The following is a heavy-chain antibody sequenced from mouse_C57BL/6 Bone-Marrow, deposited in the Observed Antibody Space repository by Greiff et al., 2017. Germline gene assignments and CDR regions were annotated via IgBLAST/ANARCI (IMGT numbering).Heavy chain of an antibody. D-gene: IGHD1-1*01. CDR1: GYTFTSHW. J-gene: IGHJ2*01. V-gene: IGHV1-56*01. Sequence: QVQLQQSGPELVRPGASVKISCKAPGYTFTSHWMQWVRQRPGPGLEWIGEIFPGSGSTYYNEKFKGKATLTVDTSSRTAYMQLSSLPSADSEVYCCARSMGYCGSRDYWGQGTTLTVSS. CDR3: ARSMGYCGSRDY. CDR2: IFPGSGST.